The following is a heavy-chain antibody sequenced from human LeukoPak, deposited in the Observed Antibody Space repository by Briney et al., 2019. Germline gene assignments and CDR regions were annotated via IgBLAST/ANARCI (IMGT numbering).Heavy chain of an antibody. CDR3: ARHGNSRYYYYMDV. Sequence: SETLSLTCAVYGGSFSGYYWSWIRQPPGKGLEWIGEINHSGRTNYNPSLKSRVTISVDTSKNQFSLKLSSVTAADTAVYYCARHGNSRYYYYMDVWGKGTTVTVSS. V-gene: IGHV4-34*01. D-gene: IGHD5-12*01. J-gene: IGHJ6*03. CDR2: INHSGRT. CDR1: GGSFSGYY.